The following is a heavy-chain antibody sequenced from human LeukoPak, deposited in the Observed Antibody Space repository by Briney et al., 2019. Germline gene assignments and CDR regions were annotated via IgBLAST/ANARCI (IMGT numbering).Heavy chain of an antibody. Sequence: ASVKVSCKASGGTFSSYAISWVRQAPGQGLEWMGGISPIFGTANYAQKLQGRVTMTTDTSTSTAYMELRSLRSDDTAVYYCARDQRAVLRYFDWSVYYYYYMDVWGKGTTVTVSS. D-gene: IGHD3-9*01. CDR1: GGTFSSYA. J-gene: IGHJ6*03. V-gene: IGHV1-69*05. CDR3: ARDQRAVLRYFDWSVYYYYYMDV. CDR2: ISPIFGTA.